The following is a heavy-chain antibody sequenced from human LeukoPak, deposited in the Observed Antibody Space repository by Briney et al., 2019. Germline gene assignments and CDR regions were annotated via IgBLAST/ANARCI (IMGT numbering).Heavy chain of an antibody. V-gene: IGHV3-53*01. D-gene: IGHD5-18*01. CDR1: GLTVSSNH. Sequence: PGGSLRLSCAASGLTVSSNHMSWVRQAPGKGLEWVSAIYSGGSSHYADSVKGRFTISRDNSKNTVYLQMNGLRAEDTAVYFCARAGDPTMATGYFGYWGQGTLVTVSS. CDR2: IYSGGSS. J-gene: IGHJ4*02. CDR3: ARAGDPTMATGYFGY.